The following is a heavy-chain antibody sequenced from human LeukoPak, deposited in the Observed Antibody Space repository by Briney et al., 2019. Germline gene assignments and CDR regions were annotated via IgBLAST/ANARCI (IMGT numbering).Heavy chain of an antibody. D-gene: IGHD3-3*01. Sequence: GGSLRLSCAASGFAFSSYAMSWVRQAPGRGLEWVSGISGHGGSTYYADSVKGRFTISRDNSKNTLYLQMNSLRAEDTAVYYCARGPPYYDFWSGYGPYYYYYGMDVWGQGTTVTVSS. CDR2: ISGHGGST. J-gene: IGHJ6*02. CDR1: GFAFSSYA. CDR3: ARGPPYYDFWSGYGPYYYYYGMDV. V-gene: IGHV3-23*01.